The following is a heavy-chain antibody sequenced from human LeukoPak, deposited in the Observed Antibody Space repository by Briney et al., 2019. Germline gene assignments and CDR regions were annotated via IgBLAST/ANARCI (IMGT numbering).Heavy chain of an antibody. CDR1: GGSFSGYY. V-gene: IGHV4-34*01. CDR3: ARRSYDGSGYYYVDY. CDR2: ISSGGST. D-gene: IGHD3-22*01. Sequence: TSETLSLTCAVYGGSFSGYYWSWIRQPPGKGLEWIGSISSGGSTHYIPSLKSRVTISVDTSKNQFSLKLSSVTAADTAVYYCARRSYDGSGYYYVDYWGQGTLVTVSS. J-gene: IGHJ4*02.